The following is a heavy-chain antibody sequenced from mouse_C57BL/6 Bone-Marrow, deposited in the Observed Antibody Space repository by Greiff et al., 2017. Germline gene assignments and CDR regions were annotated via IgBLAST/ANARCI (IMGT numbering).Heavy chain of an antibody. J-gene: IGHJ1*03. D-gene: IGHD1-1*01. CDR2: IYPGDGAT. CDR1: GYAFRSYW. Sequence: QVQLKQSGAELVKPGASVKISCNASGYAFRSYWMNWVKQRPGKGLEWIGQIYPGDGATNYNGKFQGKATLTADKSSSTAYRQLSSLTSEDSAVYCCARDSYYGSSYGYCDVWVTGTTVTVSS. CDR3: ARDSYYGSSYGYCDV. V-gene: IGHV1-80*01.